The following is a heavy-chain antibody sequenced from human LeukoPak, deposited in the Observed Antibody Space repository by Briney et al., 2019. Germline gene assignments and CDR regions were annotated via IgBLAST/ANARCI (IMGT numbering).Heavy chain of an antibody. J-gene: IGHJ4*02. V-gene: IGHV3-23*01. CDR1: GLTVSSYA. CDR3: ARPSSGWYVGYS. Sequence: GGSLRLSCAAFGLTVSSYAMSWVRQPPGKGLEWVLAIGGSSGFTYYADSVKGRFTISRDNSKNMLYLQMNSLRAEDTALYYCARPSSGWYVGYSWGQGTLVTVSP. CDR2: IGGSSGFT. D-gene: IGHD6-19*01.